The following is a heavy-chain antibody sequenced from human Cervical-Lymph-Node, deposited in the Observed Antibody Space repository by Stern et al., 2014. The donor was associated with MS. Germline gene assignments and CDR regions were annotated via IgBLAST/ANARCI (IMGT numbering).Heavy chain of an antibody. J-gene: IGHJ6*02. CDR2: IYTSGRT. V-gene: IGHV4-61*02. CDR1: GGSISSGSYY. D-gene: IGHD3-9*01. Sequence: VQLVESGPGLVKPSQTLSLTCTVSGGSISSGSYYWSWIRQPAGKGLEWIGRIYTSGRTNYNPSLKSRVTISVDTSKNQFSLKLSFVTAADTAVYYCARDCRLRYFDNYGMDVWGQGTTFTVSS. CDR3: ARDCRLRYFDNYGMDV.